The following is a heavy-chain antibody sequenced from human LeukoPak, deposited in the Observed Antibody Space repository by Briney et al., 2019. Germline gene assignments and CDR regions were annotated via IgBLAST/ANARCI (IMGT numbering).Heavy chain of an antibody. CDR2: ISDTGKTT. V-gene: IGHV3-23*01. CDR1: GFAFSNHA. J-gene: IGHJ5*02. Sequence: PGGSLRLSCEASGFAFSNHAMTWVRQAPGEGLQWVSTISDTGKTTFYRDSVRGRFTIPRDISNNTLYLQMDGLRADDTAVYYCARGGAYDYGVLDAWGQGTLVTVSS. D-gene: IGHD4/OR15-4a*01. CDR3: ARGGAYDYGVLDA.